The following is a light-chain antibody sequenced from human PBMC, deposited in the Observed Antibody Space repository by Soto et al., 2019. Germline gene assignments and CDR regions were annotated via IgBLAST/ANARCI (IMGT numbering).Light chain of an antibody. CDR3: QKCKVAPCT. CDR2: AAS. J-gene: IGKJ4*01. V-gene: IGKV1-27*01. CDR1: QDIGNF. Sequence: ILMTQSPSSLSAFVGDRVTITCRASQDIGNFLAWYQQKPGKVPKLLIYAASTLQSGVPSRFSGSGSGTDFTLTIISLQPEDVATYYCQKCKVAPCTFGGGTMVEIK.